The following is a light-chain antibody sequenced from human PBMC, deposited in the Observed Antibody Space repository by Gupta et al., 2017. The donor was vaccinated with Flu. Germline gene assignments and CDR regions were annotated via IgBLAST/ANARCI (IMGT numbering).Light chain of an antibody. CDR3: LPYDSSTRWV. Sequence: NFMLTQPHSVSESPGKTVTISCTRSSGSIASNYVQWYQQRPGSSPTTLIYEDNQRPSGVPDRFSGSIDSSSNSASLTISGLKTEDEADYYCLPYDSSTRWVFGGGTKLTVL. V-gene: IGLV6-57*01. J-gene: IGLJ3*02. CDR1: SGSIASNY. CDR2: EDN.